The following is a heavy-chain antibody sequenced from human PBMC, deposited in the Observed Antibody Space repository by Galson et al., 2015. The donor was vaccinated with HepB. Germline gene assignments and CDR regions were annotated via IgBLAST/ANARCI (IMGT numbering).Heavy chain of an antibody. CDR1: GFTFSSYA. CDR2: ISYDGSNK. D-gene: IGHD6-13*01. Sequence: SLRLSCAASGFTFSSYAMHWVRQAPGKGLEWVAVISYDGSNKYYADSVKGRFTISRDNSKNTLYLQMNSLRAEDTAVYYCARDLIDIAAAGTLGYWGQGTLVTVSS. CDR3: ARDLIDIAAAGTLGY. J-gene: IGHJ4*02. V-gene: IGHV3-30*04.